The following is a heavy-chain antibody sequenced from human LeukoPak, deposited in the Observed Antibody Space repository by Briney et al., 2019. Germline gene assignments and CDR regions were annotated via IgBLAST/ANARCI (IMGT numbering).Heavy chain of an antibody. V-gene: IGHV1-46*02. CDR1: GYTFNSYY. J-gene: IGHJ5*02. CDR3: VRGWWGTDYGWTNWFDP. CDR2: INPSDGST. Sequence: ASVKVSCKASGYTFNSYYMNWVRQAPGQGLEWMGKINPSDGSTDFAQNFQGRVTMTRDTSTSTVYMELSSLRSKDTAVYYCVRGWWGTDYGWTNWFDPWGQGTLVTVSS. D-gene: IGHD4-17*01.